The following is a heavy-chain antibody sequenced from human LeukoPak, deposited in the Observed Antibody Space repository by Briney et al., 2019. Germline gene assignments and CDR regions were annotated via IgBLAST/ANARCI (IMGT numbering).Heavy chain of an antibody. J-gene: IGHJ4*02. D-gene: IGHD2-2*01. V-gene: IGHV1-69*04. Sequence: SVKVSCKASGGTFSSYAISWVRQAPGQGLEWMGRIIPILGIANYAQKFQGRVTITADKSTSTAYMELSSLRSEDTAVYYCPSAVPAAHPEAYYFDYWGQGTLVTVSS. CDR2: IIPILGIA. CDR3: PSAVPAAHPEAYYFDY. CDR1: GGTFSSYA.